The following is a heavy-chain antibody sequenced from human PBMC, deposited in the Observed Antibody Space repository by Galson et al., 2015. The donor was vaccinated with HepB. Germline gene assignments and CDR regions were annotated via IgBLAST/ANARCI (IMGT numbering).Heavy chain of an antibody. J-gene: IGHJ4*02. CDR3: AKVGGSYFQNYCDY. CDR2: ISWNSGSI. CDR1: GFTFDDYA. D-gene: IGHD1-26*01. Sequence: SLRLSCAASGFTFDDYAMHWVRQAPGKGLEWVSGISWNSGSIGYADSVKGRFTISRDNAKNSLYLQMNSLRAEDTALYYCAKVGGSYFQNYCDYCGQGTLVTVSS. V-gene: IGHV3-9*01.